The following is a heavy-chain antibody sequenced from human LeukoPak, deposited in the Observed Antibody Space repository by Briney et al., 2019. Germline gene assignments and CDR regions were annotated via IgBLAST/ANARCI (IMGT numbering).Heavy chain of an antibody. Sequence: GESLRISCKGSGYSFTNYWIGWVRQMPGKGLEWMGIIYPADSDTKYSPSFQGQVTISADKSISTAYLHWSSLKASDTAMYYCASGKSITATLFDYWGQGTLVTVSS. CDR3: ASGKSITATLFDY. CDR2: IYPADSDT. D-gene: IGHD2-15*01. CDR1: GYSFTNYW. J-gene: IGHJ4*02. V-gene: IGHV5-51*01.